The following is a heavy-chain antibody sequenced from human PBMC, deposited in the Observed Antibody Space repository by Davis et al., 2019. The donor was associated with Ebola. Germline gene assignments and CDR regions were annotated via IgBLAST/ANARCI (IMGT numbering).Heavy chain of an antibody. CDR2: IYYSGST. CDR1: GASTTSYY. Sequence: MPGGSLRLSCTVSGASTTSYYRSWTRQPPGKGLEWIGYIYYSGSTNYNPSLKSLVTISVDKSKTQFSLKLSSVTAADTAVYYCARDDGDWWFDPWGQGTLVTVSS. D-gene: IGHD2-21*01. J-gene: IGHJ5*02. V-gene: IGHV4-59*12. CDR3: ARDDGDWWFDP.